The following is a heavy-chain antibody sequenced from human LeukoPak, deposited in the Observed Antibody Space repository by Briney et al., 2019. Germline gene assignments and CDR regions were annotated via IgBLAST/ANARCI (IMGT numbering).Heavy chain of an antibody. Sequence: SETLSLTCTVSGGSISSYYWSWIRQPAGKGLEWIGRIYTSGSTNYNPSLKSRVTMSVDTSKNQFSLKLSSVTAADTAVYYCAREGGPVVVAPPREGYYYMDVWGKGTTVTVSS. V-gene: IGHV4-4*07. J-gene: IGHJ6*03. D-gene: IGHD2-15*01. CDR3: AREGGPVVVAPPREGYYYMDV. CDR1: GGSISSYY. CDR2: IYTSGST.